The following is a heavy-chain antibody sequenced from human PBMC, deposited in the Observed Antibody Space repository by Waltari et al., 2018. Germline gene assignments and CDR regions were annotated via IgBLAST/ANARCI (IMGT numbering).Heavy chain of an antibody. CDR3: ARVFPQGGATKEIFDY. J-gene: IGHJ4*02. Sequence: QLQLQESGPGPVKPSETLSLACTVSGGSISSIRYYWGWLRQSPGKGLAWIGSIYYSGSTYYNPSLKGRVTISVDTSKNQFSLKLSSVTAADTAVYYCARVFPQGGATKEIFDYWGQGTLVTVSS. CDR1: GGSISSIRYY. V-gene: IGHV4-39*07. D-gene: IGHD1-26*01. CDR2: IYYSGST.